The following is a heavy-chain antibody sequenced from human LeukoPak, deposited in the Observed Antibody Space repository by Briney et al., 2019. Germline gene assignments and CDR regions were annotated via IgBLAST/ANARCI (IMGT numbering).Heavy chain of an antibody. D-gene: IGHD5-12*01. CDR1: GGSISTSSYY. CDR2: IYYSGST. J-gene: IGHJ4*02. V-gene: IGHV4-39*01. CDR3: ARLPTITFFDY. Sequence: SETLSLTCTVSGGSISTSSYYWGWIRQPPGRGLEWIGSIYYSGSTSYNPSLKSRVTISVDTSKNQFSLKLSSVTAADTAVYYCARLPTITFFDYWGQGTLVTVSS.